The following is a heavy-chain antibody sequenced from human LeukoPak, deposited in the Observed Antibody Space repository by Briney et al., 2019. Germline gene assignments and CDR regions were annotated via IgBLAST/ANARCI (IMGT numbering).Heavy chain of an antibody. J-gene: IGHJ1*01. CDR1: GGSIRSYY. D-gene: IGHD3-10*01. Sequence: SETLSLTCTVSGGSIRSYYWSWIRQPPGKGLEWIGYIYYSGNTNYNPSLKSRVTISVDTSKNQFSLKLSSVTAADTAVYYWATDNSYGSGSYYTWGQGTLVTVSS. V-gene: IGHV4-59*01. CDR2: IYYSGNT. CDR3: ATDNSYGSGSYYT.